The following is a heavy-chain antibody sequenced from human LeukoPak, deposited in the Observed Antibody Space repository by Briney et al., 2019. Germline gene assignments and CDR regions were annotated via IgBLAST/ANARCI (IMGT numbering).Heavy chain of an antibody. D-gene: IGHD5-12*01. CDR2: INQDGSEK. CDR1: RFTLSSYW. Sequence: VGALRLSCAASRFTLSSYWISWVRQAPGKGLEWVADINQDGSEKYNVDSVKGRFTISRDNAKNSLSRQLNSLTARDTAWYYLPRRGGFDYVVIGYWGQGALDTVSS. J-gene: IGHJ4*02. CDR3: PRRGGFDYVVIGY. V-gene: IGHV3-7*03.